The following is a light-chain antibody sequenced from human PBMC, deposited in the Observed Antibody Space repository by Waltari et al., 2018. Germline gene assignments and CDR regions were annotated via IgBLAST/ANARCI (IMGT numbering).Light chain of an antibody. Sequence: QSILTPPTSVSGAPGQRVTISCTGSSSNIGAGHDVHWYQAFPGTAPKLLIYGNNKRPSGVPDRFSGSKSGSSASLAINGLQAEDEADYYCQSFDSNVRGGVVFGGGTKVTVL. CDR3: QSFDSNVRGGVV. V-gene: IGLV1-40*01. CDR2: GNN. J-gene: IGLJ3*02. CDR1: SSNIGAGHD.